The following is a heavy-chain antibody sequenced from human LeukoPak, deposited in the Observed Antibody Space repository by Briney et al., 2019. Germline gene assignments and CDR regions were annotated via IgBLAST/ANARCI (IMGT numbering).Heavy chain of an antibody. Sequence: GASVKVSCKTSGYTFTGYYMHWVRQAPGQGLEWMGWINTNTGNPTYAQGFTGRFVFSLDTSVSTAYLQISSLKAEDTAVYYCARGGYVGTAGYWGQGTLVTVSS. CDR1: GYTFTGYY. CDR2: INTNTGNP. J-gene: IGHJ4*02. CDR3: ARGGYVGTAGY. D-gene: IGHD5-18*01. V-gene: IGHV7-4-1*02.